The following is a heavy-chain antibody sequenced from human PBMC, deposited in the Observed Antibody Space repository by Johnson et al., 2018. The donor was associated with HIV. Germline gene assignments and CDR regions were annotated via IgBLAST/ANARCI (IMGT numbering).Heavy chain of an antibody. Sequence: VQLVESGGGLVQPGGSLRLSCAASGVTVGSNYMSWVRQAPGKGLECVSVVNSGGTTYYAGSVRGRFTVSRDNSKNTLYLQMNSLRAEDTAVYYCAREESIVVAIAIQAFDIWGQGTMVTVSS. CDR2: VNSGGTT. V-gene: IGHV3-66*01. CDR3: AREESIVVAIAIQAFDI. J-gene: IGHJ3*02. D-gene: IGHD2-21*01. CDR1: GVTVGSNY.